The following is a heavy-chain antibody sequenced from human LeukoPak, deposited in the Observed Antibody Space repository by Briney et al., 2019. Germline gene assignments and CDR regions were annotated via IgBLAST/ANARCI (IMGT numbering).Heavy chain of an antibody. CDR1: GYTLTELS. J-gene: IGHJ6*02. CDR3: ATDGKEGGISYYYGMDV. Sequence: ASVKVSCKVSGYTLTELSMHWVRQAPGKGLEWTGGFDPEDGETIYAQKFQGRVTMTEDTSTDTAYMELSSLRSEDTAVYYCATDGKEGGISYYYGMDVWGQGTTVTVSS. V-gene: IGHV1-24*01. CDR2: FDPEDGET. D-gene: IGHD4-23*01.